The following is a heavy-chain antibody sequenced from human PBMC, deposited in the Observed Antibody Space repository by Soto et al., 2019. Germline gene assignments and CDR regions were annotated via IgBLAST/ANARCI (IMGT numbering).Heavy chain of an antibody. CDR1: GFSFNNVW. D-gene: IGHD3-3*01. CDR3: NAYYDLGSGHTPL. CDR2: IKSKADGETT. J-gene: IGHJ4*02. Sequence: EVQLVESGGGLVKPGGSLGLSCGASGFSFNNVWMHWVRQAPGRGLEWVGRIKSKADGETTDYAEPVKGRFTVSRDDSKNTVSLQMNSLKTEDTPVYYCNAYYDLGSGHTPLWGQGTLVTVSS. V-gene: IGHV3-15*07.